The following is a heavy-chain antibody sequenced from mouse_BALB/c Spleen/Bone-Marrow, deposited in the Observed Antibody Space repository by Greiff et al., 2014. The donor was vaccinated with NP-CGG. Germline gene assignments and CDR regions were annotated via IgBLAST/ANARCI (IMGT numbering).Heavy chain of an antibody. Sequence: DVKLQESGGGLVQPGGSLKLSCAASGFTFSSYGMSWVRQTPDKRLELVASINSNGGSTYYPDSVKGRFTISRDNAKKTLSLQMSSLKSEDTAVYYCARGNYGNYVDYFDYWGQGTTLTVSS. J-gene: IGHJ2*01. V-gene: IGHV5-6-3*01. D-gene: IGHD2-1*01. CDR3: ARGNYGNYVDYFDY. CDR1: GFTFSSYG. CDR2: INSNGGST.